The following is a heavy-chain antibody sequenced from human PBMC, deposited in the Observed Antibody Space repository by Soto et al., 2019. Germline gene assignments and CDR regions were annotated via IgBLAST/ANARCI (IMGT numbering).Heavy chain of an antibody. V-gene: IGHV3-23*01. Sequence: GGSLRLSCAASGFTFNTYAMNWVRQAPGKGLEWVSGISGSGYDPYYADSVKGRFTISRDNSRSTVYLQMNSLRAEDTALYYCAKDPAGSGPNFDSWGQGTLVTVSS. J-gene: IGHJ4*02. CDR1: GFTFNTYA. CDR3: AKDPAGSGPNFDS. CDR2: ISGSGYDP. D-gene: IGHD6-19*01.